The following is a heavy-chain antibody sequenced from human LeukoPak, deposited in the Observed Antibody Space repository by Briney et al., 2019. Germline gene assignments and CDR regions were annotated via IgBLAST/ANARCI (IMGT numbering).Heavy chain of an antibody. D-gene: IGHD3-10*01. CDR3: ARRRPRAYYYGSGREYYYYGMDV. CDR2: ISAYIGNT. V-gene: IGHV1-18*01. J-gene: IGHJ6*02. CDR1: GYTFTSYG. Sequence: ASVKVSCKASGYTFTSYGISWVRQAPGQGLEWMGWISAYIGNTNYAQKLQGRVTMTTDTSTSTAYMELRSLRSDDTAVYYCARRRPRAYYYGSGREYYYYGMDVWGQGTTVTVSS.